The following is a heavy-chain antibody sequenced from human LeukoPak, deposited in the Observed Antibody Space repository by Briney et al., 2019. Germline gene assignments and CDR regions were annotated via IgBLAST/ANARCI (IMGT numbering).Heavy chain of an antibody. CDR3: ARAGLGSYYNEDFNWFDP. CDR2: ISYTGASDSGTA. CDR1: GGSITRGGYY. J-gene: IGHJ5*02. V-gene: IGHV4-31*03. Sequence: PSETLSLTCTVSGGSITRGGYYWSWIRQHPGKGLEWIGYISYTGASDSGTASYNAALKSRVSISLDASENQFSLQLTSLTAADTAVYYCARAGLGSYYNEDFNWFDPWGQGTLVTVSS. D-gene: IGHD3-10*01.